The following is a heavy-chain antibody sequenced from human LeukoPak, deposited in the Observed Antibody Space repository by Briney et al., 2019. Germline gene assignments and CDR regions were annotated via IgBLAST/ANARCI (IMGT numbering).Heavy chain of an antibody. Sequence: PSETPSLTCTVSGGSISSGSYYWSWIRQPAGKGLEWIGRIYTSGSTNYNPSLKSRVTISVDTSKNQFSLKLSSVTAADTAVYYCARGTLGLFRYYYGMDVWGQGTTVTVSS. CDR1: GGSISSGSYY. CDR2: IYTSGST. CDR3: ARGTLGLFRYYYGMDV. V-gene: IGHV4-61*02. J-gene: IGHJ6*02. D-gene: IGHD2/OR15-2a*01.